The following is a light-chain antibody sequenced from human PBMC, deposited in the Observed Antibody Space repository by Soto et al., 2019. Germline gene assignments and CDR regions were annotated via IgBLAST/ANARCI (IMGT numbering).Light chain of an antibody. J-gene: IGKJ1*01. CDR1: QDIRNY. CDR2: DAS. Sequence: IQLTQSPSSLSATVGDRVTVTCRASQDIRNYLAWYQQKPGKAPKLLICDASTLQSGVPSRFSGSGSGTDFTLTISCLQSEDFATYYCQQYYSFPWTFGQRAKVDI. V-gene: IGKV1-9*01. CDR3: QQYYSFPWT.